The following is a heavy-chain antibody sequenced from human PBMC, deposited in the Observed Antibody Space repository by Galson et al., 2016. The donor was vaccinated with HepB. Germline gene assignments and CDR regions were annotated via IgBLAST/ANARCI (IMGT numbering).Heavy chain of an antibody. CDR2: IYRGNIT. Sequence: SLRLSCAASGFTVSSSLLSWVRQAPGKGLEWISVIYRGNITYYADSVKGRFTISRDNSKNTLSLHMNSLRDGATAVYYCAQSTLKSPYTSSWYYFHYWGQGTLVTVSS. J-gene: IGHJ4*02. CDR1: GFTVSSSL. CDR3: AQSTLKSPYTSSWYYFHY. D-gene: IGHD2-2*02. V-gene: IGHV3-53*01.